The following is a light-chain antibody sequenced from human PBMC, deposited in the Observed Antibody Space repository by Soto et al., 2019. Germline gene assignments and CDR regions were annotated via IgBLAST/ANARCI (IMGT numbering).Light chain of an antibody. CDR1: QSVSSRS. CDR3: QQYNNWPQT. CDR2: GAS. J-gene: IGKJ1*01. Sequence: EIVLTQSPGTLSLSPGERATLSCRASQSVSSRSLAWYQQNPGQAPRLLISGASSRAADIPDRFSGSGSGTEFTLTISSLQSEDSAVYYCQQYNNWPQTFGQGTKVDIK. V-gene: IGKV3-20*01.